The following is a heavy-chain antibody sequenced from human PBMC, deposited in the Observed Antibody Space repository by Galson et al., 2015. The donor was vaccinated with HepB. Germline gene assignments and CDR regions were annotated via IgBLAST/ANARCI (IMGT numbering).Heavy chain of an antibody. CDR1: GFTFSNAW. V-gene: IGHV3-15*01. D-gene: IGHD3-10*02. CDR2: VKSKIHGGTT. Sequence: SLRLSCAASGFTFSNAWMSWVRQPPGKGLEWVGRVKSKIHGGTTDYAAPVEGRFAISRDDSENRLYLQMNSLKSEDTAVYFCIPGLTGGVFGPYDYWGQGIMVTVSS. J-gene: IGHJ4*02. CDR3: IPGLTGGVFGPYDY.